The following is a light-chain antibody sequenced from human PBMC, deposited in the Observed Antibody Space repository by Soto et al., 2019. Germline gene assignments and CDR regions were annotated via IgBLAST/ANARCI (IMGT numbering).Light chain of an antibody. CDR2: DVT. CDR3: SSYTSSHTLV. CDR1: SSDVGSYNY. Sequence: QSALTQPASVSGSPGQSITISCTGTSSDVGSYNYVSWYQHHPGKVPKLMIYDVTNRPSGVSDRFSGSKSGNTASLTISGLQAEDEADYYCSSYTSSHTLVFGSGTKVTVL. V-gene: IGLV2-14*03. J-gene: IGLJ1*01.